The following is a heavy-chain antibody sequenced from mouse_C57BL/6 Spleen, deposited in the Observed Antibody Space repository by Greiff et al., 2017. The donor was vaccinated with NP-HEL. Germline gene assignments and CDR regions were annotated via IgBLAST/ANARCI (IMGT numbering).Heavy chain of an antibody. CDR3: AREGSITTVVVPGASY. Sequence: EVQLQQSGPELVKPGASVKISCKASGYTFTDYYMNWVKQSHGKSLEWIGDINPNNGGTSYNQKFKGKATLTVDKSSSTAYMELRSLTSEDSAVYYCAREGSITTVVVPGASYWGQGTLVTVSA. CDR2: INPNNGGT. V-gene: IGHV1-26*01. J-gene: IGHJ3*01. CDR1: GYTFTDYY. D-gene: IGHD1-1*01.